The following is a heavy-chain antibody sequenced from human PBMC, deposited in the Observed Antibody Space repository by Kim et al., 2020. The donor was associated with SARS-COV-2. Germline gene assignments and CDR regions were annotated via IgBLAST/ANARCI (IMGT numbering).Heavy chain of an antibody. CDR3: ARVVGATAYWYFDL. D-gene: IGHD1-26*01. V-gene: IGHV4-39*07. Sequence: PSLKSRVTISVDTSKNQFSLKLSSVTAADTAVYYCARVVGATAYWYFDLWGRGTLVTVSS. J-gene: IGHJ2*01.